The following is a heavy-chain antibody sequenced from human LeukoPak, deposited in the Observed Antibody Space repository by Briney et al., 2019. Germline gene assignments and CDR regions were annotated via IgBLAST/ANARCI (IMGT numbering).Heavy chain of an antibody. CDR1: GYTFTGYY. CDR3: ARAGHYDFWSEEI. D-gene: IGHD3-3*01. CDR2: INPNSGGT. J-gene: IGHJ3*02. V-gene: IGHV1-2*02. Sequence: ALVRVSCKASGYTFTGYYMHWVRQAPGQGLEWMGWINPNSGGTNYAQKFQGRVTMTRDTSISTAYMELSRLRSDDTAVYYCARAGHYDFWSEEIWGQGTMVTVSS.